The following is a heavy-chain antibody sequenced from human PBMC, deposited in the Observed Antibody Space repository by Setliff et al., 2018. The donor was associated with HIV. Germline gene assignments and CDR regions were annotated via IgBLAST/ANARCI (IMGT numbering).Heavy chain of an antibody. V-gene: IGHV1-18*01. J-gene: IGHJ4*02. D-gene: IGHD3-22*01. CDR2: ISAYNGNT. CDR1: GYTFTSYG. CDR3: AREVGNDSSGYYLEYFDY. Sequence: GASVKVSCKASGYTFTSYGVSWVRQAPGQGLEWMGWISAYNGNTNYAQKLQGRVAMTTGTSTNTAYMELRSLRSDDTAVYYCAREVGNDSSGYYLEYFDYWGQGTLVTVSS.